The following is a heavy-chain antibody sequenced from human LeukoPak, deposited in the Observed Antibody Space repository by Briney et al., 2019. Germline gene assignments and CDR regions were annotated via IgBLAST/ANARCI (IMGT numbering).Heavy chain of an antibody. J-gene: IGHJ6*02. CDR3: ARDLLDRNRPYYYYGMDV. Sequence: SETLSLTCTVSGGSISSYYWSWIRQPPGKGLEWIGYIYYSGSTNYNPSLKSRVTISVDTSKSQFSLKPSSVTAADTAVYYCARDLLDRNRPYYYYGMDVWGQGTTVTVSS. CDR2: IYYSGST. V-gene: IGHV4-59*01. D-gene: IGHD1-14*01. CDR1: GGSISSYY.